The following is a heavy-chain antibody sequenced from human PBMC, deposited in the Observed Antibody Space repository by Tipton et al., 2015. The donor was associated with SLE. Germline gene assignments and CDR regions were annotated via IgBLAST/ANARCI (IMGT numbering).Heavy chain of an antibody. J-gene: IGHJ5*02. Sequence: TLSLTCTVSGGSISSYYWSWIRQPPGKGLEWIGYIYYSGSTNYNPSLKSRVTISVDTSKNQFSLKLSSVTAADTAVYDCARDTHDYGDHWFDPWGQGTLVTVSS. CDR1: GGSISSYY. D-gene: IGHD4-17*01. V-gene: IGHV4-59*01. CDR2: IYYSGST. CDR3: ARDTHDYGDHWFDP.